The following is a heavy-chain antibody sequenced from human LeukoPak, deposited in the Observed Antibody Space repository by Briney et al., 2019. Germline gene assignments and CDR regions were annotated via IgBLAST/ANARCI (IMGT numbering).Heavy chain of an antibody. CDR1: GGSFSGYY. Sequence: PSETLSLTCAVYGGSFSGYYWSWIRQPSGKGLEWIGEINHSGSTNYNPSLKSRVTISVDTSKNQFSLKLSSVTAADTAVYYCASLGAARPTYYYYYYMDVWGKGTTVTVSS. CDR3: ASLGAARPTYYYYYYMDV. CDR2: INHSGST. J-gene: IGHJ6*03. D-gene: IGHD3-16*01. V-gene: IGHV4-34*01.